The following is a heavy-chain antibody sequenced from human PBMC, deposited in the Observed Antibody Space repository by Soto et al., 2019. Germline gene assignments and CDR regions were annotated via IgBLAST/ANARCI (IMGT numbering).Heavy chain of an antibody. CDR2: IYPGDSDA. Sequence: GESLKISCKGSGYTFSKYWIGWVRQTPGKGREWMGMIYPGDSDARYGPSFEGQVTFSVDKSINTAYLQWNSLKASDTAMYYCARQGGEYNNMSDYWGQGTLVTVSS. V-gene: IGHV5-51*01. CDR1: GYTFSKYW. D-gene: IGHD3-10*01. CDR3: ARQGGEYNNMSDY. J-gene: IGHJ4*02.